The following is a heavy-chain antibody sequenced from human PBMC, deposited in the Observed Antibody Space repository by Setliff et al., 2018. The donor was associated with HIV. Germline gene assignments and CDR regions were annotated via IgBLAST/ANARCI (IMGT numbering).Heavy chain of an antibody. Sequence: SETLSLTCTVSGGSISGYYWSWIRQPPGKGLEWIGYITYSGSTKCNPSLKSRVTISIDTSKNQFSLKLSSVTPADTAVYYCASHAPYTSSWNAAAFDIWGQGTMVTVSS. CDR1: GGSISGYY. D-gene: IGHD6-13*01. J-gene: IGHJ3*02. CDR2: ITYSGST. V-gene: IGHV4-59*01. CDR3: ASHAPYTSSWNAAAFDI.